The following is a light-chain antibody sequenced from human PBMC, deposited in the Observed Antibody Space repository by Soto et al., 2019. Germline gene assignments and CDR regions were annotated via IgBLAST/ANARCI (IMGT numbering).Light chain of an antibody. V-gene: IGLV1-40*01. J-gene: IGLJ3*02. CDR3: QSYDSSLSGWV. Sequence: QSVLTQPPSVSGAPGQRVTMSCTGSSSNIGAGYDVHWYQQLPGTAPKLLIYGNINRPSGVPDRFSGSKSGTSASLAITGLQAEDEADYYCQSYDSSLSGWVFGGGTKVTVL. CDR1: SSNIGAGYD. CDR2: GNI.